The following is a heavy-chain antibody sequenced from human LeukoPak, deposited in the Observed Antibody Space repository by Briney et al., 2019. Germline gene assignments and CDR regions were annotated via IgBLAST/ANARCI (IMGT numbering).Heavy chain of an antibody. D-gene: IGHD3-22*01. J-gene: IGHJ4*02. CDR2: VSGSSIYT. Sequence: RGSLTLSCAASGFTFSDYHMTWIRQAPGKGLEWVSYVSGSSIYTRYADSVKGRFTISRDNAKNSLYLRMNSLRAEDTALYYCVRDISGYYFDYWGQGTLVTVSS. CDR3: VRDISGYYFDY. V-gene: IGHV3-11*05. CDR1: GFTFSDYH.